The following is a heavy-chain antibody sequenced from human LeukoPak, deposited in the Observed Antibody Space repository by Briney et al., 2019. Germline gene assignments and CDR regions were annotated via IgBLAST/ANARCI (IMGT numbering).Heavy chain of an antibody. J-gene: IGHJ4*02. CDR3: ARDPIPYSSSWYDLFDY. V-gene: IGHV3-21*01. D-gene: IGHD6-13*01. CDR2: ISSSSSYI. CDR1: GFTFSSYA. Sequence: PGRSLRLSCAASGFTFSSYAMHWVRQAPGKGLEWVSSISSSSSYIYYADSVKGRFTISRDNAKNSLYLQMNSLRAEDTAVYYCARDPIPYSSSWYDLFDYWGQGTLVTVSS.